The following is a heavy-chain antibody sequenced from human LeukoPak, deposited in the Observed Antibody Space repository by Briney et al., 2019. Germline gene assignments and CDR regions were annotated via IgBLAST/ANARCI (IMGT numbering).Heavy chain of an antibody. CDR1: GFTFNNYA. J-gene: IGHJ4*02. Sequence: GGSLRLSCAASGFTFNNYAMNWVRQAPWKGLEWVSAITIGTTDTFYLDSVKGRFTISRDNSKNTLYLQMNSLRAEDTAVYYCARADYDFWSGFDYRGQGTLVTVSS. V-gene: IGHV3-23*01. CDR2: ITIGTTDT. D-gene: IGHD3-3*01. CDR3: ARADYDFWSGFDY.